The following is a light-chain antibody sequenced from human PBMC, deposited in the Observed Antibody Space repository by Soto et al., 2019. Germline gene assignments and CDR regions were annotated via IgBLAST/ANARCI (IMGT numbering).Light chain of an antibody. CDR1: SSDVGGYDY. CDR3: SSYAGSLTGV. J-gene: IGLJ3*02. V-gene: IGLV2-8*01. Sequence: QSALTQPPSASASPGQSVAISCTGTSSDVGGYDYVSWFQQHPGKAPKLVIYEVSQRPSGVPDRFSGSKSGNTASLTVSGLQAEDEADYYCSSYAGSLTGVFGGGTKLTVL. CDR2: EVS.